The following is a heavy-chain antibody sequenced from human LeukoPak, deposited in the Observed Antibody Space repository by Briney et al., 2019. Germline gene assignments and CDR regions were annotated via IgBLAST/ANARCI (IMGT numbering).Heavy chain of an antibody. Sequence: SETLSLTCTVSGGSISSSSYYWGWIRQPPGKGLEWIGSIYYSGSTYYNPSLKSRVTISVDTSKNQFSLKLSSVTAADTAVYYCAREAYYYGMDVWGQGTTVTVSS. CDR3: AREAYYYGMDV. CDR2: IYYSGST. V-gene: IGHV4-39*02. CDR1: GGSISSSSYY. J-gene: IGHJ6*02.